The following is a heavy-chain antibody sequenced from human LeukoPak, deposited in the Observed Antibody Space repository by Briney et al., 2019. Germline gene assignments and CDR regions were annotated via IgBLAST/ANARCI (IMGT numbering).Heavy chain of an antibody. D-gene: IGHD3-3*01. CDR3: ARESITFFGWFDP. V-gene: IGHV4-39*07. CDR2: GDYSGGT. CDR1: GDSFTSVTDY. Sequence: SETLSLTCTVSGDSFTSVTDYWAWIRQPPGKGLEWIATGDYSGGTYYNPSLESRVAISADMSKNQISLQLTSVTGADTAVYYCARESITFFGWFDPWGQGTLVTVSS. J-gene: IGHJ5*02.